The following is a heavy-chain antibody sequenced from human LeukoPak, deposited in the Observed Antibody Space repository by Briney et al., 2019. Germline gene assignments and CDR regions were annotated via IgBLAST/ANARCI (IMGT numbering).Heavy chain of an antibody. CDR1: GFPFSDYG. CDR3: AKVRWGSDNALDS. J-gene: IGHJ4*02. Sequence: PGGSLRLSCAASGFPFSDYGMYWVRQAPGKVLEWLAVISHDGNNKYYAESVKGRIAISRDNSMNTLYLQMNSLRAEDTAVYYCAKVRWGSDNALDSWGQGTLVTGSS. CDR2: ISHDGNNK. D-gene: IGHD3-16*01. V-gene: IGHV3-30*18.